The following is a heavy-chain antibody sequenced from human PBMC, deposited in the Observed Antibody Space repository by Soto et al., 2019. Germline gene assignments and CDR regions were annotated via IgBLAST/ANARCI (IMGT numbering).Heavy chain of an antibody. CDR1: GGSFSSYV. CDR2: IVPNFGTA. Sequence: GASMKVSFRTSGGSFSSYVISWVREAPEQGLEWMGGIVPNFGTAKYAEKFQGRVTITADKSTNTAFMELRSLRSDDTAVYYCARVVVDKNVAWSQHYGMDIWGQGTTVTFSS. D-gene: IGHD5-12*01. J-gene: IGHJ6*02. V-gene: IGHV1-69*06. CDR3: ARVVVDKNVAWSQHYGMDI.